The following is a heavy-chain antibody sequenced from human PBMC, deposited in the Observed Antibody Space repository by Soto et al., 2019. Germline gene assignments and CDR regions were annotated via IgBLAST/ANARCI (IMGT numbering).Heavy chain of an antibody. J-gene: IGHJ4*02. Sequence: EVQLLESGGGLVQPGGSLRLSCAASGFTFSSYAMSWVRQAPGKGVEWVSAISGSGGSTYYADSVKGRFTISRDNTKNTLYLQMNSLRADDTAVYYGAKMGWLRPFDYWGQGTLVTVSS. CDR3: AKMGWLRPFDY. CDR1: GFTFSSYA. D-gene: IGHD5-12*01. CDR2: ISGSGGST. V-gene: IGHV3-23*01.